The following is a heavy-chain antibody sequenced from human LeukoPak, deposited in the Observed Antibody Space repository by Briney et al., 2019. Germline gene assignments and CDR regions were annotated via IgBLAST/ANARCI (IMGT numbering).Heavy chain of an antibody. V-gene: IGHV4-59*12. CDR1: GGSISSYY. CDR3: ASRIYYDSSGYYYGNFDY. Sequence: SETLSLTCTVSGGSISSYYWSWIRQPPGKGLEWIGYIYYSGSTNYNPSLKGRVTISVDKSKNQFSLKLSSVTAADTAVYYCASRIYYDSSGYYYGNFDYWGQGTLVTVFS. J-gene: IGHJ4*02. D-gene: IGHD3-22*01. CDR2: IYYSGST.